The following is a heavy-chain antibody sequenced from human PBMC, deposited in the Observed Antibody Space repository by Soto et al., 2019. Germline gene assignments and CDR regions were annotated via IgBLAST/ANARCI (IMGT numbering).Heavy chain of an antibody. CDR1: GGSISSYY. D-gene: IGHD3-22*01. CDR3: ARANPGYYYDSSGYSGYYFDY. CDR2: IYYSGTT. V-gene: IGHV4-59*01. J-gene: IGHJ4*02. Sequence: KTWETLSLTCSVSGGSISSYYWSWIRQPPGKGLEWIGYIYYSGTTNYNPSLKRRVTISVDTSKNQFSLKLSSVTAADTAVYYCARANPGYYYDSSGYSGYYFDYWGQGSLVTVSS.